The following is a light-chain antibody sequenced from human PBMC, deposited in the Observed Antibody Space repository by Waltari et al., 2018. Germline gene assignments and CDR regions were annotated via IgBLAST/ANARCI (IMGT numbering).Light chain of an antibody. J-gene: IGLJ2*01. CDR1: SSDVGGYNY. CDR3: CSYAGSYSLLV. Sequence: QSALTQPRSVSGSPGQSVTIPCIGTSSDVGGYNYVSWYQHHAGKAPKFIIYDVTKRPSGVPDRFSGSKSGNTASLTISGLQAEDEADYYCCSYAGSYSLLVFGGGTKLTVL. V-gene: IGLV2-11*01. CDR2: DVT.